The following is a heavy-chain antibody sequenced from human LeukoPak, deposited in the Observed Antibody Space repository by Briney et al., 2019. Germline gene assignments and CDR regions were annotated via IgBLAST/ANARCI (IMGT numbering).Heavy chain of an antibody. V-gene: IGHV3-53*01. CDR1: GFIVSSNY. D-gene: IGHD3-22*01. CDR2: IYSGGST. J-gene: IGHJ4*02. CDR3: ARYYYDSSGYPYYFDY. Sequence: TGGSLRLSCAASGFIVSSNYMSWVRQAPGKGLEWVSVIYSGGSTYYADSVKGRFTISRDNSKNTVYLQMNSLGAEDTAMYYCARYYYDSSGYPYYFDYWGQGTLVTVSS.